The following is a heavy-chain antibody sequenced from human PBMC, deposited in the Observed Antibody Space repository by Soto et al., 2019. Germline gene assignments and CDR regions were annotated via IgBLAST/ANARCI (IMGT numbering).Heavy chain of an antibody. D-gene: IGHD2-15*01. CDR2: ITSSGGNA. J-gene: IGHJ1*01. Sequence: GGSLRLSCAASGFSFKDYYMTWIRQTPEKGLEWISTITSSGGNAYYAASVKGRVTISRDNSKNTLYLQMNSLRAEDTAVYYCAKEGYCSGGSCYPEYFQHWGQGTLVTVSS. CDR3: AKEGYCSGGSCYPEYFQH. V-gene: IGHV3-11*01. CDR1: GFSFKDYY.